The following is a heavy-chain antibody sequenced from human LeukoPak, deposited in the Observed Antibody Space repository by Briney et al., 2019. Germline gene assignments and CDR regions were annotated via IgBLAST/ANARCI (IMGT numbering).Heavy chain of an antibody. CDR2: IHHIGST. D-gene: IGHD1-26*01. CDR1: GYSISSGYY. CDR3: ASLLGASLDY. J-gene: IGHJ4*02. Sequence: SETLSLTCTVSGYSISSGYYWGWIRQPPGKGLEWIGSIHHIGSTYYNPSLKSRVTISVDTSKNQFSLKLSSVTAADTAVYYCASLLGASLDYWGQGTLVTVSS. V-gene: IGHV4-38-2*02.